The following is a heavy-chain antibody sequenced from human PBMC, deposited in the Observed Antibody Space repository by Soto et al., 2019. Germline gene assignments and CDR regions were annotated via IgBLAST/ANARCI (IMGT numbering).Heavy chain of an antibody. CDR2: IYPGDSDT. Sequence: PGESLKISCKGSGYTFTSYWIGWVRQMPGKGLEWMGIIYPGDSDTRYSPSFQGQVTISADKSISTAYLQWSSLKASDTAMYYCARGDYDILTGYYKRYYGMDVWGQGTTVTVS. CDR3: ARGDYDILTGYYKRYYGMDV. V-gene: IGHV5-51*01. J-gene: IGHJ6*02. D-gene: IGHD3-9*01. CDR1: GYTFTSYW.